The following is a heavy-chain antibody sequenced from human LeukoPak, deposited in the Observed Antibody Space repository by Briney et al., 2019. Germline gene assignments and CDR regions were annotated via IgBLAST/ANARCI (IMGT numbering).Heavy chain of an antibody. V-gene: IGHV4-4*02. Sequence: PSETLSLTCAVSGGSITSGNWWTWVRQSPGKGLEWIGEIHHGGTTNYNPSLKSRVTISVDKSKNQFSLKLNSVTAADTAVYYCGNKDYYYMDVWGKGTTVTVSS. CDR2: IHHGGTT. J-gene: IGHJ6*03. CDR3: GNKDYYYMDV. CDR1: GGSITSGNW.